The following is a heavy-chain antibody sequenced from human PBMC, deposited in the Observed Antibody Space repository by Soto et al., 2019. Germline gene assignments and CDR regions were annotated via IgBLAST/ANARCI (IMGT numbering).Heavy chain of an antibody. Sequence: QITLKESGPTLVKPTQTLTLTCTFSGFSLSTSGVGVGWIRQPPGKALEWLAIIYWDDDKRYSPSLKSRLTINKDTSKNQVVLTMTNMDPVDTATYYCAHSLIPNWGSRGAFDYWGQGTLVTVSS. D-gene: IGHD7-27*01. CDR2: IYWDDDK. CDR1: GFSLSTSGVG. V-gene: IGHV2-5*02. J-gene: IGHJ4*02. CDR3: AHSLIPNWGSRGAFDY.